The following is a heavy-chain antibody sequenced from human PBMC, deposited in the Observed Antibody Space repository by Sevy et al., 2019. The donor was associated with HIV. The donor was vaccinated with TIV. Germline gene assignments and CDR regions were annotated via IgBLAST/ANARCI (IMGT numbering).Heavy chain of an antibody. D-gene: IGHD6-13*01. V-gene: IGHV3-30*02. Sequence: GGSLRLSCTTSGFTFSDYGMHWVRQAPGKGLEWVTFIGYNGADRYYSDSVKGRFAISRDNSKNTLLLQMNSLRAEDTAIYYCVKNTASAGTGGFDYWGQGALVTASS. CDR2: IGYNGADR. J-gene: IGHJ4*02. CDR1: GFTFSDYG. CDR3: VKNTASAGTGGFDY.